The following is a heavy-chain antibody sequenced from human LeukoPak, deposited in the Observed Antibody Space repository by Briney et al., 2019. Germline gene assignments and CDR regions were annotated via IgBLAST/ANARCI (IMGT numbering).Heavy chain of an antibody. CDR1: GFTFSSYA. CDR3: AKDPYGDYVIEDY. CDR2: ISGSGGST. V-gene: IGHV3-23*01. J-gene: IGHJ4*02. D-gene: IGHD4-17*01. Sequence: GGSLRLSCAAPGFTFSSYAMSWVRQAPGKGLEWVSAISGSGGSTYYADSVKGRFTISRDNSKNTLYLQMNSLRAEDTAVYYCAKDPYGDYVIEDYWGQGTLVTVSS.